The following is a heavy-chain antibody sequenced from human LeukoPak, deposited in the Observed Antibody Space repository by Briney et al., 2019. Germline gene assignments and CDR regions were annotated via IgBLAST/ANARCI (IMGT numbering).Heavy chain of an antibody. Sequence: PSETLSLTCAVYGGSFSGYYWSWIRQPPWKGLEWIGEIDHSGSTNYNPSLKSRVTISVDTSKNQFSLKLSSVTAADTAVYYCARGMAAAGNPDYWGQGTLVTVSS. CDR3: ARGMAAAGNPDY. J-gene: IGHJ4*02. CDR2: IDHSGST. CDR1: GGSFSGYY. D-gene: IGHD6-13*01. V-gene: IGHV4-34*01.